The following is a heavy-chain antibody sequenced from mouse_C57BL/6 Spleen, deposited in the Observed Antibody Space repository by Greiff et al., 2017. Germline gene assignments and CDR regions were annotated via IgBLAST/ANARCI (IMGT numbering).Heavy chain of an antibody. CDR3: ARHEDAYSNYDYFDY. J-gene: IGHJ2*01. V-gene: IGHV1-62-2*01. CDR2: FYPGSGSI. Sequence: VQLKESGAELVKPGASVKLSCKASGYTFTEYTIHWVKQRSGQGLEWIGWFYPGSGSIKYNEKFKDKATLTADKSSSTVYMELSRLTSEDSAVYFCARHEDAYSNYDYFDYWGQGTTRTVSS. CDR1: GYTFTEYT. D-gene: IGHD2-5*01.